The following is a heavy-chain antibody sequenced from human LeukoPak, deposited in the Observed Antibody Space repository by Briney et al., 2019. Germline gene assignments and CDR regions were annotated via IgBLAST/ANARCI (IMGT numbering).Heavy chain of an antibody. V-gene: IGHV4-38-2*02. CDR1: GYSISSAYY. D-gene: IGHD4-17*01. CDR2: IYYSGST. Sequence: SETLSLTCTVSGYSISSAYYWVWIRQPPGKGLEWIGYIYYSGSTYYNPSLKSRVTISVHTSKNQFSLKLSSVTAADTAVYYCARRTHDYGDYVDYWGQGTLVTVSS. J-gene: IGHJ4*02. CDR3: ARRTHDYGDYVDY.